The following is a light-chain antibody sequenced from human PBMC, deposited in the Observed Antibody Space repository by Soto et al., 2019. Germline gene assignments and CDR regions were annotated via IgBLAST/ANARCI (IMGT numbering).Light chain of an antibody. CDR2: GAS. J-gene: IGKJ1*01. CDR3: QQRSNWPHT. CDR1: QSVSNNY. V-gene: IGKV3-11*01. Sequence: EIVLTQSPGTLSLSPGETATLSCRASQSVSNNYLAWYQQKPGQAPRLLIYGASNRATGIPARFSGSGSGTDFTLTISSLEPEDFAVYYCQQRSNWPHTFGQGTKVDI.